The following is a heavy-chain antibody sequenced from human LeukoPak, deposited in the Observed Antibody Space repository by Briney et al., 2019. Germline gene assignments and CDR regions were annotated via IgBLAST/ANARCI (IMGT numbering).Heavy chain of an antibody. Sequence: GGSLRLSCAPSGFTFNNYAMHWVRQAPGKGLEWVALISYDGGNINYADSVKGRFTISRDNSENKLYLQMNSLRPEDTAVYYCARDPPFSSDWSRNSFDYWGQGTLVTVSS. CDR3: ARDPPFSSDWSRNSFDY. CDR2: ISYDGGNI. CDR1: GFTFNNYA. V-gene: IGHV3-30-3*01. J-gene: IGHJ4*02. D-gene: IGHD6-19*01.